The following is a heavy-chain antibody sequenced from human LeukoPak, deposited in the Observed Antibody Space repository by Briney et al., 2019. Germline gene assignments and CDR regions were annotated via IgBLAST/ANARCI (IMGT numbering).Heavy chain of an antibody. D-gene: IGHD7-27*01. Sequence: NSSETLSLTCTVSGGSISSSSYYWGWIRQPPGKGLEWIGSIYYSGSTYYNPSLKSRVTISVDASKNQFSLKLSSVTAADTAVYYCARSPGEGYYYYYYMDVWGKGTTVTVSS. V-gene: IGHV4-39*07. CDR1: GGSISSSSYY. CDR3: ARSPGEGYYYYYYMDV. CDR2: IYYSGST. J-gene: IGHJ6*03.